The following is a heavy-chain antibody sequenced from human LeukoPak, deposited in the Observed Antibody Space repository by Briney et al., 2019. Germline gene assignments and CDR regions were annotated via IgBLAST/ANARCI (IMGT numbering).Heavy chain of an antibody. CDR1: GGTFSSYA. CDR2: IIPIFGTA. V-gene: IGHV1-69*05. J-gene: IGHJ5*02. D-gene: IGHD4-17*01. Sequence: ASVKVSCKASGGTFSSYAISWVRQAPGQGLEWMGGIIPIFGTANYAQEFQGRVTITTDESTSTAYMELSSLRSEDTAVYYCARGTTVTTYDWFDPWGQGTLVTVSS. CDR3: ARGTTVTTYDWFDP.